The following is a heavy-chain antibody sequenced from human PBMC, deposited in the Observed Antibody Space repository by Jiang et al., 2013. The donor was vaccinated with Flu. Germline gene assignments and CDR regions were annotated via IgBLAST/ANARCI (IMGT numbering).Heavy chain of an antibody. CDR2: TVPRLNII. CDR3: ASTRGGFQEPFDY. Sequence: GAEVKKPGASVKVSCKASGDTFGNYAISWVRQAPGQGLEWMARTVPRLNIINYAQKFQDRVTITADKSTNTVYMELSSLRSDDTALYYCASTRGGFQEPFDYWGQGTKVTVSS. V-gene: IGHV1-69*04. CDR1: GDTFGNYA. J-gene: IGHJ4*02. D-gene: IGHD1-26*01.